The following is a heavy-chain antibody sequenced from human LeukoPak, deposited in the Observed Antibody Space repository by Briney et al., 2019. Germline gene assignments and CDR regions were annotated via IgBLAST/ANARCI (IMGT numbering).Heavy chain of an antibody. J-gene: IGHJ4*02. CDR3: ARALFGELLDY. Sequence: PGGSLRLSCAGSGFSFSSYDMHWVRQATGKGLEWVSAIGAAGDTYYPGSVKGRFTISRENAKNSLYLQMNSLRAGDTAVYYCARALFGELLDYWGQGTLVTVSS. CDR2: IGAAGDT. D-gene: IGHD3-10*02. CDR1: GFSFSSYD. V-gene: IGHV3-13*01.